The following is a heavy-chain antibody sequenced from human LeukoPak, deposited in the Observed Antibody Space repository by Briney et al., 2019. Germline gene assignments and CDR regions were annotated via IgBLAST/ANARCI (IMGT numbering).Heavy chain of an antibody. CDR1: GFTFNRFT. CDR3: ARVSAHAGIAVAASDY. CDR2: ISTSSSYI. Sequence: GESLRPSCAASGFTFNRFTMNWVRQAPGKGLEWVSSISTSSSYIYYADSVKGRFTISRHNAKNSLYLQLNSLRVEDTALYYCARVSAHAGIAVAASDYWGQGTLVTVSS. J-gene: IGHJ4*02. V-gene: IGHV3-21*01. D-gene: IGHD6-19*01.